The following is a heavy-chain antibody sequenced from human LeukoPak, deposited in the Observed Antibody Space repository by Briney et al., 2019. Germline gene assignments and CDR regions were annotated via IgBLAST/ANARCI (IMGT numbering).Heavy chain of an antibody. D-gene: IGHD6-6*01. CDR1: GYTFTDYY. Sequence: GASVTVSCTASGYTFTDYYIHWVRQAPGQGLECMGWINPNSGATNYAQNFQGRVTVTRDASSSIAYMELSRLRSDDTAVYYCARALVMDVWGQGTTVTVSS. V-gene: IGHV1-2*02. J-gene: IGHJ6*02. CDR2: INPNSGAT. CDR3: ARALVMDV.